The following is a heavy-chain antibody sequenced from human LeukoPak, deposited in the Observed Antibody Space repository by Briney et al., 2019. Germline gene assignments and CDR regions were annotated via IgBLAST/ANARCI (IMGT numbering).Heavy chain of an antibody. J-gene: IGHJ3*02. CDR1: GFTFSSSV. CDR2: IGTAGET. V-gene: IGHV3-13*01. D-gene: IGHD6-19*01. Sequence: GGSLRLSCVASGFTFSSSVMHWVRQPTGKGLEWVSGIGTAGETHYLGSVKGRFTISRDTATNSLYLQMNNLTAGDTAMYYCAREGYSSGRAPAFDIWGQGTTVTVSS. CDR3: AREGYSSGRAPAFDI.